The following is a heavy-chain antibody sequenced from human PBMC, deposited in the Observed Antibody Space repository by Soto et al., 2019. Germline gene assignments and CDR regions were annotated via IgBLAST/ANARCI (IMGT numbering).Heavy chain of an antibody. CDR1: GFTVSSNY. CDR3: AKVSSSWYAGFFDL. Sequence: PGGSLRLSCAASGFTVSSNYMSWVRQAPGKGLEWVSVIYSGGSTYYADSVKGRFTISRDNSMNTLYLQMNTLRVEDTAVYYCAKVSSSWYAGFFDLWGQGTLVTAPQ. V-gene: IGHV3-53*01. J-gene: IGHJ4*02. CDR2: IYSGGST. D-gene: IGHD6-13*01.